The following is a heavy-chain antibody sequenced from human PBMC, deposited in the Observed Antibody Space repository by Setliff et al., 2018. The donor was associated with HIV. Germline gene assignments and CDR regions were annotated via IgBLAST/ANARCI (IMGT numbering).Heavy chain of an antibody. CDR2: IYYSGNT. Sequence: PSETLSLTCSVSGASIRGHYWSWIRQSPGKGLEWIGNIYYSGNTNYNPSFKSRVTISVDTSKNQFSLRVNSVTAADTAVYYCARWESAQKAFNPWGHGTMVTVSS. CDR3: ARWESAQKAFNP. CDR1: GASIRGHY. D-gene: IGHD1-26*01. V-gene: IGHV4-59*08. J-gene: IGHJ3*01.